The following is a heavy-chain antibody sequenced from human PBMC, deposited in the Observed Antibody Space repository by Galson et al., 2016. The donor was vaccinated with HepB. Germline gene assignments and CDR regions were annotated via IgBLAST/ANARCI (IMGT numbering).Heavy chain of an antibody. J-gene: IGHJ6*02. CDR2: IWYDGSNK. CDR1: GFTFSSYG. V-gene: IGHV3-33*01. D-gene: IGHD5-18*01. Sequence: SLRLSCAAFGFTFSSYGMHWVRQAPGKGLEWVAFIWYDGSNKYYADSVKGRFTISRDTFKNTLNLQMNSLRAEDTAVYYCARPHVAMVTGYYYGMDVWGQGTTVTVSS. CDR3: ARPHVAMVTGYYYGMDV.